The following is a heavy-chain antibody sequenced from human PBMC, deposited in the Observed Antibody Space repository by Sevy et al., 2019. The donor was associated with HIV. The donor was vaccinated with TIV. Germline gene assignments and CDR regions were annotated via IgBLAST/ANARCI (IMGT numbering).Heavy chain of an antibody. CDR1: GFTVSSNY. D-gene: IGHD6-6*01. Sequence: GGSLRLSCAASGFTVSSNYMSWVRQAPGKGLERVSVIRSGGRTYYADPVKGRFRISRAKSKNTLYFQMNSLAAEDTAVYYCARENVYSSWSGGWFDPWGQGTLVTVSS. CDR2: IRSGGRT. V-gene: IGHV3-53*01. J-gene: IGHJ5*02. CDR3: ARENVYSSWSGGWFDP.